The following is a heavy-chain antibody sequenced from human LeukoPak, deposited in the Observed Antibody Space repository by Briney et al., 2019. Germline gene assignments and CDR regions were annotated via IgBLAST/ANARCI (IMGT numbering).Heavy chain of an antibody. CDR1: GYTFTNYD. V-gene: IGHV1-8*01. D-gene: IGHD2-2*02. J-gene: IGHJ5*02. CDR2: MNPNSGNI. CDR3: ARNIPFVRKTVRSNWFDP. Sequence: ASVKVSCKASGYTFTNYDINWVRQAAGQGLEWMGWMNPNSGNIGYAQKFQGRVTMTRDTSISTAYMELSNLRSEDTAVYYCARNIPFVRKTVRSNWFDPWGQGTLVTVSS.